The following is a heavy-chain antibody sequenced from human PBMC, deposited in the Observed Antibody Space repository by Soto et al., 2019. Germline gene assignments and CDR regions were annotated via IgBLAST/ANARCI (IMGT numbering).Heavy chain of an antibody. CDR3: AKGFCSRTRGFTYSYMDV. V-gene: IGHV3-9*01. Sequence: EVQLVESGGGLVQPGRSLRLSCAASGFSFDEYAMHWVRQAPGKGLELVSGVSWNSGTMGYVDSVRGRFAISRDNAKNSLYQQMNSLTTEATALYLGAKGFCSRTRGFTYSYMDVWGKRTTVNVSS. CDR2: VSWNSGTM. CDR1: GFSFDEYA. D-gene: IGHD2-2*01. J-gene: IGHJ6*03.